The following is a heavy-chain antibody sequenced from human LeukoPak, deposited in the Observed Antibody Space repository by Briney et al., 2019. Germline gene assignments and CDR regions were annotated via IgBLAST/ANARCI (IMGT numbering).Heavy chain of an antibody. CDR1: GFTFDDYA. D-gene: IGHD3-22*01. J-gene: IGHJ4*02. V-gene: IGHV3-9*01. CDR2: ISWNSGSI. CDR3: AKAKLDYYDSSGYLDY. Sequence: PGRSLRLSCAASGFTFDDYAMHWVRQAPGKGLEWVSGISWNSGSIGYADSVKGRFTISRDNAKNSLYLQMNSLRAEDTALYYCAKAKLDYYDSSGYLDYWGQGTLVTVSS.